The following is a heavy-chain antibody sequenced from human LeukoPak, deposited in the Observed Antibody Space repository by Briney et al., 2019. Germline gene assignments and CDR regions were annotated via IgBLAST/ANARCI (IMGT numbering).Heavy chain of an antibody. CDR1: GYSISSNYW. D-gene: IGHD4-17*01. V-gene: IGHV4-28*01. Sequence: SDTLSLTCSVSGYSISSNYWWGWIRQPPGKGLEWIGYISKSGGTYYNPSLKSRVTMSVDMSKNQFSLKLSSVTAVDTALYYCAKISHDFGDYIEDAFDIWGQGTMVTVSS. J-gene: IGHJ3*02. CDR2: ISKSGGT. CDR3: AKISHDFGDYIEDAFDI.